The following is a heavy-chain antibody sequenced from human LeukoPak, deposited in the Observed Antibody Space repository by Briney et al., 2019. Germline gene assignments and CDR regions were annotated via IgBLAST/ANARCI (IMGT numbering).Heavy chain of an antibody. CDR2: ISGSGGST. CDR3: AKSVVVAATPYFDY. CDR1: GLTFSSYA. D-gene: IGHD2-15*01. V-gene: IGHV3-23*01. Sequence: GGSLRLSCAASGLTFSSYAMSGARQAPGKGRKWFSAISGSGGSTYYADSVKGRFTISRDNSKNTLYLQMNSLRAEDTAVYYCAKSVVVAATPYFDYWGQGTLVTVSS. J-gene: IGHJ4*02.